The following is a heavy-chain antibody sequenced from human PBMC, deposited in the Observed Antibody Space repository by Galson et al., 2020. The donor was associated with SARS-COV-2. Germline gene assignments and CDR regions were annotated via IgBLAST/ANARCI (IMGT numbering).Heavy chain of an antibody. CDR1: GFTFSSHW. D-gene: IGHD3-3*01. Sequence: GGSLRLSCAASGFTFSSHWMNWVRQAPGKGLEWVANIKKDGSEQYYVDSVKGRFTISRDNAKNSLYLQMNSLGAEDTAVYHCTRVRSSYDCWSGYENAFDVWGQGTMVTVSS. CDR3: TRVRSSYDCWSGYENAFDV. CDR2: IKKDGSEQ. J-gene: IGHJ3*01. V-gene: IGHV3-7*01.